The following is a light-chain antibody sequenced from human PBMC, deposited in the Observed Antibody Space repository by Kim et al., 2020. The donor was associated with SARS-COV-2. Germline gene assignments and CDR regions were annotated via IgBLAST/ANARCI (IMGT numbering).Light chain of an antibody. V-gene: IGKV3-20*01. CDR2: GSY. J-gene: IGKJ2*01. CDR1: QSVRSSY. Sequence: ELVLTQSPGTLSLTPGERATLSCRASQSVRSSYVGWYQQKPGQPPMRLIFGSYNRATGIPDIFNGSGSGTDFTLTISRLEPEDFAVYYCQQFGVSPLYIFGPGPKLEIK. CDR3: QQFGVSPLYI.